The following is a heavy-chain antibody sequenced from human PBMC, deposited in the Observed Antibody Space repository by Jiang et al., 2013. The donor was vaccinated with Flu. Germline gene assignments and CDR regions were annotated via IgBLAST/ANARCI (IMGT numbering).Heavy chain of an antibody. CDR3: ARLTPLYYYDSSGYPPGYFQH. Sequence: VKPSQTLSLTCTVSGGSISSGDYYWSWIRQPPGKGLEWIGYIYYSGSTYYNPSLKSRVTISVDTSKNQFSLKLSSVTAADTAVYYCARLTPLYYYDSSGYPPGYFQHWGQGTLVTVSS. V-gene: IGHV4-30-4*01. J-gene: IGHJ1*01. CDR2: IYYSGST. D-gene: IGHD3-22*01. CDR1: GGSISSGDYY.